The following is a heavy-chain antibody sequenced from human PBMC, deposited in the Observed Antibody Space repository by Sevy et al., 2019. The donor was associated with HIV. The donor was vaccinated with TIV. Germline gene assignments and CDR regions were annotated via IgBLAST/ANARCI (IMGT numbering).Heavy chain of an antibody. J-gene: IGHJ3*02. Sequence: GGSLRLSCAASGFTFTSYAMSWVRQTPGKGLEWVSGLSGGGDSPFYADSVKGRFTISRDNSKNTLYLQMNSLRAEDTALYYCAKDRIWELGDAFDIWGQGTMVTVSS. V-gene: IGHV3-23*01. D-gene: IGHD1-26*01. CDR1: GFTFTSYA. CDR2: LSGGGDSP. CDR3: AKDRIWELGDAFDI.